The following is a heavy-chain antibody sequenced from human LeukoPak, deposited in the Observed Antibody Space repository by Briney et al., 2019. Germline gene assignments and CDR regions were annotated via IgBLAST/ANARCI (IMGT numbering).Heavy chain of an antibody. J-gene: IGHJ6*02. CDR1: GYSFTSYW. Sequence: GESLKISCKGSGYSFTSYWIGWVRQMPGKGREWMGIIYPGDSDTRYSPSFQGQVTISADKSISTAYLQWSSLKASDTAMSYCARQCSTSCYTNYYYGMDVWGQGTTVTVSS. CDR3: ARQCSTSCYTNYYYGMDV. D-gene: IGHD2-2*02. CDR2: IYPGDSDT. V-gene: IGHV5-51*01.